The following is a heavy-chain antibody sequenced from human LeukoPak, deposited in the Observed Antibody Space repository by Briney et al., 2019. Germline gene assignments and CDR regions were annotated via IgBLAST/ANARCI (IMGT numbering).Heavy chain of an antibody. J-gene: IGHJ4*02. V-gene: IGHV3-74*01. Sequence: GGALRLSCVASVFTFSETWMHWVRPAPGRGLVWVSRIRSDGSDTRYAESVNGRFTISRDNAKNTLYLQMNSLSADDTAVYYCARDWFHAMDYWGQGTLVTVSS. CDR2: IRSDGSDT. D-gene: IGHD2/OR15-2a*01. CDR3: ARDWFHAMDY. CDR1: VFTFSETW.